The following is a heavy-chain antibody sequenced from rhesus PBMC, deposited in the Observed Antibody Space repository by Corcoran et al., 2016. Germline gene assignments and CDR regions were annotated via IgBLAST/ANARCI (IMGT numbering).Heavy chain of an antibody. J-gene: IGHJ4*01. D-gene: IGHD5-42*01. Sequence: QLQLQESGPGLVKPSETLSVTCAVSGGSISSSYWSWIRQAPGTGLEWIGYIFGSGSSTNYNPSLKSRVTQSVDTSKNQLSLKLSSVTAADTAVYYCATSTGDTAGTVLIGYWGQGVLVTVSS. V-gene: IGHV4-169*01. CDR3: ATSTGDTAGTVLIGY. CDR2: IFGSGSST. CDR1: GGSISSSY.